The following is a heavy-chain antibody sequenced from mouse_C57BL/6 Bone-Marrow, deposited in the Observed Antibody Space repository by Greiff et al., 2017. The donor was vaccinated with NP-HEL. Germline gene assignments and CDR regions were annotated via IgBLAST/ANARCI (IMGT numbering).Heavy chain of an antibody. V-gene: IGHV3-6*01. D-gene: IGHD2-10*01. J-gene: IGHJ2*01. Sequence: VQLKESGPGLVKPSQSLSLTCSVTGYSITSGYYWYWLRQFPGNKLEWMGFISYDGSNNYNPSLKNRIPITRDTSKNQFFLKFNSVTTEDTSTYDCATYYLYYFDYWGQGTTLTVSS. CDR2: ISYDGSN. CDR3: ATYYLYYFDY. CDR1: GYSITSGYY.